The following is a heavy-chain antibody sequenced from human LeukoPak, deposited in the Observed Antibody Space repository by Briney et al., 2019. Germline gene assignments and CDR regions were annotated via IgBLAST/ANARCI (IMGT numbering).Heavy chain of an antibody. Sequence: PGGSLRLSCAASGFTFSNYWVSWVRQAPGEGPEWVANIKEDGSEKYYMDSVKGRFTISRDNAKNSLYLEMNSLRAEDTAVYYCARDPVNSGYYYAHWGQGTLVTVSS. CDR2: IKEDGSEK. CDR1: GFTFSNYW. J-gene: IGHJ4*02. V-gene: IGHV3-7*01. CDR3: ARDPVNSGYYYAH. D-gene: IGHD3-22*01.